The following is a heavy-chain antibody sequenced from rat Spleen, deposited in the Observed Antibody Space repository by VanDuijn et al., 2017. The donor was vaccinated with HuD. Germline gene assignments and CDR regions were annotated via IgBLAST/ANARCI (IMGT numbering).Heavy chain of an antibody. CDR2: ISYGDSSGHSST. D-gene: IGHD1-1*01. CDR1: GFTFSDYG. CDR3: ARQATTVPSYFDY. V-gene: IGHV5-29*01. J-gene: IGHJ2*01. Sequence: EVQLVESGGGLVQPGRSLKLSCAASGFTFSDYGMAWVRQAPTKGLEWVATISYGDSSGHSSTYYRDSVKGRFTISRDDAKSTLYLQVDSLRSEDTTTYYCARQATTVPSYFDYWGQGVMVTVSS.